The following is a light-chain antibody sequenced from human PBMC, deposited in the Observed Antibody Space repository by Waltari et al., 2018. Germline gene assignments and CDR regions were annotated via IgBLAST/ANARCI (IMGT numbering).Light chain of an antibody. CDR2: AAS. V-gene: IGKV1-27*01. CDR3: QTYNSARGT. J-gene: IGKJ1*01. Sequence: DIQMTQSPSSLSASVGDRVTITCPASQYISNFLAWNQQKPGKVPKLLIHAASTLQSGVPSRFSGSGSGTDFTLTISSLQPEDVATFYCQTYNSARGTFGQGTKVEIK. CDR1: QYISNF.